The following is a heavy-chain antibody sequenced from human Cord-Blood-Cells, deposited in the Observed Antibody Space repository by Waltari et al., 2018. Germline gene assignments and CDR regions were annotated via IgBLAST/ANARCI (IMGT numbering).Heavy chain of an antibody. CDR1: GSTFSSYR. V-gene: IGHV3-48*02. Sequence: EVQLVESGGGLVQPGGSLSLPCAASGSTFSSYRLHWVRQAPGKGLEWVSYSSSSSSTIYYADSVKGRFTISRDNAKKSLYLQMNSLRDEDTAVYYCAREYDFWDAFDIWGQGTMVTVSS. CDR3: AREYDFWDAFDI. CDR2: SSSSSSTI. D-gene: IGHD3-3*01. J-gene: IGHJ3*02.